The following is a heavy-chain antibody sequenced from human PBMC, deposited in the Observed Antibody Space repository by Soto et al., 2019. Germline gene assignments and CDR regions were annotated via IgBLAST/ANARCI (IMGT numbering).Heavy chain of an antibody. D-gene: IGHD2-15*01. Sequence: GSLRLSCAASGFTFSSYAMSWVRQAPEKGLEWVASISGSGGNTYYTDSVRGRFTISRDNSKNTLYLQMISLRAEDTAVYYCAKEGMVVAATPSVYWGQGTLVTVSS. V-gene: IGHV3-23*01. CDR3: AKEGMVVAATPSVY. CDR1: GFTFSSYA. J-gene: IGHJ4*02. CDR2: ISGSGGNT.